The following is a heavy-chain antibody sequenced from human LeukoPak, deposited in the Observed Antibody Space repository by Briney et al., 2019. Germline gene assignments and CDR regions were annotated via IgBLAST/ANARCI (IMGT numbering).Heavy chain of an antibody. CDR3: TRVMGSGSGYSYGFS. CDR1: GFTFGDYA. Sequence: PGVSLTLSCTASGFTFGDYAMSWVRQAPGQGLEGVGFIRSKAYGGTTEYAASVKGRFTISRDDSKSIDYLQMNSLKTEDTAVDYCTRVMGSGSGYSYGFSWGQGTQVTVSS. J-gene: IGHJ5*02. D-gene: IGHD5-18*01. V-gene: IGHV3-49*04. CDR2: IRSKAYGGTT.